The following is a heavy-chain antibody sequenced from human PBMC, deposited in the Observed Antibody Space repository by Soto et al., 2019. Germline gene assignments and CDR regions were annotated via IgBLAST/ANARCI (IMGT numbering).Heavy chain of an antibody. J-gene: IGHJ6*02. CDR3: ARRQCAAAGLPQYIYYGMDV. V-gene: IGHV1-69*10. CDR2: IIPILGTA. CDR1: VYTYNGHY. D-gene: IGHD6-25*01. Sequence: SVKGPCKDSVYTYNGHYMHWLRQAQEQALGWMGGIIPILGTANYPQKFQGRVTISSEKSTSTAYVELSGLRAEDTAGYYCARRQCAAAGLPQYIYYGMDVWGQGTTVTVSS.